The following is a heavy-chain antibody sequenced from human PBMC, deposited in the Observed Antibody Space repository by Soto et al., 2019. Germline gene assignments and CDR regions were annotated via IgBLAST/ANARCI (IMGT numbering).Heavy chain of an antibody. V-gene: IGHV3-23*01. CDR3: AKDLTVFGVVIIPGYFDY. D-gene: IGHD3-3*01. CDR2: ISGSGGST. Sequence: LRLSCAASGFTFSSYAMSWVRQAPGKGLEWVSAISGSGGSTYYADSVKGRFTISRDNSKNTLYLQMNSLRAEDTAVYYCAKDLTVFGVVIIPGYFDYWGQGTLVTVSS. CDR1: GFTFSSYA. J-gene: IGHJ4*02.